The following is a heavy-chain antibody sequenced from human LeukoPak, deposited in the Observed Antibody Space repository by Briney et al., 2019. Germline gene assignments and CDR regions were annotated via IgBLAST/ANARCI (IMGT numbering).Heavy chain of an antibody. J-gene: IGHJ6*02. CDR1: GFTFSSYG. CDR3: AKDLDYGALGYYYYGMDV. V-gene: IGHV3-30*18. CDR2: ISYDGSNK. D-gene: IGHD4-17*01. Sequence: PGGSLRLSCAASGFTFSSYGMHWVRQAPGKGLEWVAVISYDGSNKCYADSVKGRFTISRDNSKNTLYLQMNSLRAEDTAVYYCAKDLDYGALGYYYYGMDVWGQGTTVTVSS.